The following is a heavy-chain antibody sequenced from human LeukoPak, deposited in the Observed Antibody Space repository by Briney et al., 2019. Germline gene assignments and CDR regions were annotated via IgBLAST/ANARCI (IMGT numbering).Heavy chain of an antibody. CDR2: ISYDGSNK. CDR1: GFTFSSYG. CDR3: AKESIAAAGTGYFDY. V-gene: IGHV3-30*18. D-gene: IGHD6-13*01. Sequence: GGSLRLSCAASGFTFSSYGMHWVRQAPGKGLEWVAVISYDGSNKYYADSVKGRFTISGDNSKNTLYLQMNSLRAEDTAVYYCAKESIAAAGTGYFDYWGQGTLVTVSS. J-gene: IGHJ4*02.